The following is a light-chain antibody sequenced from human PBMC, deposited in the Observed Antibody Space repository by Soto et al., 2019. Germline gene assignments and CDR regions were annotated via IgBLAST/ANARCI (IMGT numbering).Light chain of an antibody. Sequence: DIQMTQSPSSLSASVGDRVTITCRASQSISSYLHWYQQKPGKAPKLLIYAASSLQSGVPSRFSGSGSGTDFSLTISSLQPEDFATYYCQQSYSTPGCGQGTKLEIK. CDR3: QQSYSTPG. V-gene: IGKV1-39*01. CDR1: QSISSY. CDR2: AAS. J-gene: IGKJ2*03.